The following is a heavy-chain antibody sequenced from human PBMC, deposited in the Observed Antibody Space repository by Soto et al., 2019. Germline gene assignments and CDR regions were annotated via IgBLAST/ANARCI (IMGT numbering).Heavy chain of an antibody. CDR3: AGGSEYSFGYDWFDP. Sequence: QVQLVQSGAAVRKPGASVNLSCQTSGYPFTSYHMYWVRQAPGQGLEWMGVINPSEGRTRYSQKFQDRVNMTRDTSTSTAYMDLNSLRSEDTAAYFCAGGSEYSFGYDWFDPWGQGTLVTVSS. CDR1: GYPFTSYH. CDR2: INPSEGRT. V-gene: IGHV1-46*01. J-gene: IGHJ5*02. D-gene: IGHD5-18*01.